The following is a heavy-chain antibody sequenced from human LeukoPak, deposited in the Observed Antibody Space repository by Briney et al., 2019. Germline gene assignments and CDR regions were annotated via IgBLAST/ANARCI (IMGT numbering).Heavy chain of an antibody. D-gene: IGHD4-11*01. Sequence: GGSLRLSCAASGFTFSTYYMSWVRQAPGKGLEWVANIKQDGSDKSYVDSVKGRFTISRGNAKNSLYLQMNSLRAEDTAVYYCARKESNYVTYFDYWGQGTLVTVSS. CDR2: IKQDGSDK. CDR3: ARKESNYVTYFDY. V-gene: IGHV3-7*01. J-gene: IGHJ4*02. CDR1: GFTFSTYY.